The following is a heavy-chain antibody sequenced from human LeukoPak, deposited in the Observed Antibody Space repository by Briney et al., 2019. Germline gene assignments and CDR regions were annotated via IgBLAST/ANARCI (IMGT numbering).Heavy chain of an antibody. CDR2: AKQDGSET. CDR3: ARDLPSSGYYYRDAFDI. D-gene: IGHD3-22*01. J-gene: IGHJ3*02. Sequence: GSLRLSCVASGFTLSNYWMSWVRQAPGKGLEWVGHAKQDGSETYYVDSVKGRFTVSRDNAKNSLFLQMNSLRVEDTAVYYCARDLPSSGYYYRDAFDIWGQGTMVTVSS. CDR1: GFTLSNYW. V-gene: IGHV3-7*01.